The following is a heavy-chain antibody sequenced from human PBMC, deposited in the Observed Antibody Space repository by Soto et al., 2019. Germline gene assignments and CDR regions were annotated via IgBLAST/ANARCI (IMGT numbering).Heavy chain of an antibody. D-gene: IGHD2-21*01. CDR1: GGSISSGGYY. J-gene: IGHJ4*02. V-gene: IGHV4-31*03. CDR2: IYYSGST. CDR3: ARYYGGYSDY. Sequence: SETLSLTCTVSGGSISSGGYYWSWIRQHPGKGLEWIGYIYYSGSTYYNPSLKSRVTISVDTSKNQLSLKLSSVTAADTAVYYCARYYGGYSDYWGQGTLVTVSS.